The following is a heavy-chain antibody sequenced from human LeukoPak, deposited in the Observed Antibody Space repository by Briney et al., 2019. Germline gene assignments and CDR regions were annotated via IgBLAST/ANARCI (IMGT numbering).Heavy chain of an antibody. V-gene: IGHV1-2*04. CDR3: ARDLGYCSSTSCYLFIDY. J-gene: IGHJ4*02. CDR2: INPHRSAT. D-gene: IGHD2-2*01. CDR1: GYTFTGNY. Sequence: SVTDPCKASGYTFTGNYMHSLRPAPAPALAWMEWINPHRSATNSAQKFQGWVTMTRDTSISTAYMELSRLRSDDTAVYYCARDLGYCSSTSCYLFIDYWGQGTLVTVSS.